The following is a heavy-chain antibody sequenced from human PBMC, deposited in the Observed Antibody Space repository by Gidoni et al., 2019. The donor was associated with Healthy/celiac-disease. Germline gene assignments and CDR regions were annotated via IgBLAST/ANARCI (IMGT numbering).Heavy chain of an antibody. Sequence: QVQLQQWGAGLLKPSETLSLTCAVYGGSFSGYYWSWIRQPPGKGMEWIGEINHSGSTNYNPSLNSRVTISVDTSKNQFSLKLSSVTAADTAVYYCARGRLAVAGTTTRIPENYWGQGTLVTVSS. D-gene: IGHD6-19*01. CDR1: GGSFSGYY. CDR2: INHSGST. J-gene: IGHJ4*02. V-gene: IGHV4-34*01. CDR3: ARGRLAVAGTTTRIPENY.